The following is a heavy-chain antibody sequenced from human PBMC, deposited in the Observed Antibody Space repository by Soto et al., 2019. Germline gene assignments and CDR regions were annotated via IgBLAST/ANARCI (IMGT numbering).Heavy chain of an antibody. Sequence: ASVKVSCKASGYTFTTYGISWVRQAPGQGLEWLGWINTHNGNTNYAQNLQGRVIMTADTSTSTAYMELRSLRSDDTAIYYCTREGSAPYYYYGMDAWGQGTMVTAP. J-gene: IGHJ6*02. CDR1: GYTFTTYG. CDR3: TREGSAPYYYYGMDA. V-gene: IGHV1-18*01. CDR2: INTHNGNT. D-gene: IGHD3-10*01.